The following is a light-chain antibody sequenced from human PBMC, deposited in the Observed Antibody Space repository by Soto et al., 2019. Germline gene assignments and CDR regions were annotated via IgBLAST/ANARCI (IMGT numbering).Light chain of an antibody. J-gene: IGLJ2*01. CDR2: EVS. V-gene: IGLV2-14*01. CDR3: SSSTSSSTPVL. Sequence: QLVLTQPASVSGSPGQSITISCTGTSSDVGGYNYVSWYQQHPGKAPKLMIYEVSNRPSGVSNRFSGSKSGNTASLTISGLQAEDEADYYCSSSTSSSTPVLFGGGTKLTVL. CDR1: SSDVGGYNY.